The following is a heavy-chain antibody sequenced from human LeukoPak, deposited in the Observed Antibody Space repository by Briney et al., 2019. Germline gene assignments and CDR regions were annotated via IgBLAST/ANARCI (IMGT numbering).Heavy chain of an antibody. CDR2: ISWNSGSI. J-gene: IGHJ3*02. D-gene: IGHD2-2*02. CDR3: AKDRGACSSTSCYNAFDI. V-gene: IGHV3-9*01. Sequence: PGGSLRLSCAASGFTFDDYAMHWVRQAPGKGLEWVSCISWNSGSIDYADSVKGRFTISRDNAKNSLYLQMNSLRAEDTALYYCAKDRGACSSTSCYNAFDIWGQGTMVTVSS. CDR1: GFTFDDYA.